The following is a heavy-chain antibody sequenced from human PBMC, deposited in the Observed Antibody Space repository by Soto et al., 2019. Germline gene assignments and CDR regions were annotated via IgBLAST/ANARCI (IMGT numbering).Heavy chain of an antibody. CDR2: IGGSGGYK. J-gene: IGHJ5*02. CDR1: GFFFSSYA. Sequence: EVHLLESGGGLVQPGGSLRLSCAASGFFFSSYAMSWVRQAPGKGLEWVSGIGGSGGYKSYADSVKGRFTISRDNSKNTLYLQMSSLRAEDTALYYCARDLSPYSDYYDESTSETWFDPWGQGTLVTVSS. D-gene: IGHD3-16*01. V-gene: IGHV3-23*01. CDR3: ARDLSPYSDYYDESTSETWFDP.